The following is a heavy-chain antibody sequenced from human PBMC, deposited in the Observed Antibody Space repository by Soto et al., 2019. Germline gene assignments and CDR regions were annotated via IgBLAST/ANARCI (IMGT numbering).Heavy chain of an antibody. CDR2: ISYSGST. V-gene: IGHV4-30-4*01. Sequence: QVQLQESGPGLVKPSQTLSLTCTVSGGSISSGNYYWSWIRQPPGKGLEWIGFISYSGSTYYNTSLTSRVTISVDTSKSQFSLNLSFVTAAATAVYYCATMGTPATGLYYFDYWGQGTLVTVSS. J-gene: IGHJ4*02. D-gene: IGHD2-15*01. CDR3: ATMGTPATGLYYFDY. CDR1: GGSISSGNYY.